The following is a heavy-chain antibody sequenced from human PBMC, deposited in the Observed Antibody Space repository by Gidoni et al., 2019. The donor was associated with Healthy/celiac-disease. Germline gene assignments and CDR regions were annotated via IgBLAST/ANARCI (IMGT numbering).Heavy chain of an antibody. D-gene: IGHD2-2*01. Sequence: ELQLLESGGGLVQPGGSLSIPCGASGFPFPTYTMTWVCQAPGKGLEGVSAISGSGSSTYYADTVKGRFTISRDNTKNTLYLQMNSLRAEDTAVYYCAKDAGVVPAAMNYYYYMDVWGKGTTVTVSS. V-gene: IGHV3-23*01. CDR2: ISGSGSST. CDR1: GFPFPTYT. J-gene: IGHJ6*03. CDR3: AKDAGVVPAAMNYYYYMDV.